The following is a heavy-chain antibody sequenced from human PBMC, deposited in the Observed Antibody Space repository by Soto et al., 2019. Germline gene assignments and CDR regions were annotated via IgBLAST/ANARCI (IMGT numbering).Heavy chain of an antibody. V-gene: IGHV4-59*01. Sequence: SETLSLNGSVSVGSISSYYWSWIRQPPGKGLEWIAYIYYSGSTSYNPSLKSRVSISLDTSKNQFSLKLSSVTAADTAVYYCARTYDGSGPNSGGYGFDIWGQGTMVTVSS. D-gene: IGHD3-22*01. J-gene: IGHJ3*02. CDR1: VGSISSYY. CDR2: IYYSGST. CDR3: ARTYDGSGPNSGGYGFDI.